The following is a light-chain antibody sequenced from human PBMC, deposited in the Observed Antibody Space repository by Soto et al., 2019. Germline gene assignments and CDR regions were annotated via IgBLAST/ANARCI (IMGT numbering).Light chain of an antibody. CDR2: AAS. Sequence: DIQMTQSPSSLSASVGDRVTITCRASQSISSYLNWYQQKPGKAPKLLVYAASSLQSGVPSRFSGSGSGTDFTFTISSLQPEDFATYYCQQSYSTPLTFGGGTKV. CDR1: QSISSY. J-gene: IGKJ4*01. CDR3: QQSYSTPLT. V-gene: IGKV1-39*01.